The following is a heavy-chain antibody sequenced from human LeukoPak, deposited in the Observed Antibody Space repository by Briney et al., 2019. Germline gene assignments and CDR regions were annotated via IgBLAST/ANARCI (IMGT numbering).Heavy chain of an antibody. CDR3: ASGAAHIYYYYGMDV. J-gene: IGHJ6*02. CDR2: ISAYNGNT. CDR1: GYTFTSYG. Sequence: ASVKVSCKASGYTFTSYGISWVRQAPGQGLEWMGWISAYNGNTNYAQKLQGRVTTTTDTSTSTAYMELRSLRSDDTAVYYCASGAAHIYYYYGMDVWGQGTTVTVSS. D-gene: IGHD6-6*01. V-gene: IGHV1-18*01.